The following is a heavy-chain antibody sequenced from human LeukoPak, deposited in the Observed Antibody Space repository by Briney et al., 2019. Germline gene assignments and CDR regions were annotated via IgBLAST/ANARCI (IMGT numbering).Heavy chain of an antibody. CDR2: VNSDGSRT. Sequence: GGSLRLSCAASGFTFSSYWLHWVRQTPGKGLAWVSRVNSDGSRTNYADSVKGRFTSSRDNAKNTLYLQMNSLRVEDTAVYFCARGGPVKSIYDPHWYDPWGQGTLVTVSS. D-gene: IGHD5/OR15-5a*01. V-gene: IGHV3-74*01. CDR3: ARGGPVKSIYDPHWYDP. J-gene: IGHJ5*02. CDR1: GFTFSSYW.